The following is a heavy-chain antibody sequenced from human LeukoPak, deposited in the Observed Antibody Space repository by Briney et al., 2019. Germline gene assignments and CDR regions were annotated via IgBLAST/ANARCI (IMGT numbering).Heavy chain of an antibody. D-gene: IGHD5-12*01. V-gene: IGHV4-38-2*01. J-gene: IGHJ4*02. CDR1: GYSISSGYY. CDR3: ARFYVDIVATT. CDR2: IYHSGSI. Sequence: QPSETLSLTCAVSGYSISSGYYWGWIRQPPGKGLEWIGSIYHSGSIYYNPSLKSRVTISVDTSKNQFSLKQSSVTAADTALYYCARFYVDIVATTWGQGTLVTVCS.